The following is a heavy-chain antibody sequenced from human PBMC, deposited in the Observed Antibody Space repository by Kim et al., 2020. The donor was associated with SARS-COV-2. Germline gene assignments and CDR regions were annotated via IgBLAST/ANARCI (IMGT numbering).Heavy chain of an antibody. V-gene: IGHV3-21*01. J-gene: IGHJ4*02. CDR3: ARGAYSGSGFVY. Sequence: LSLTCAASGFTFSSYSMNWVRQAPGKGLEWVSSISSSSSYIYYADSVKGRFTISRDNAKNSLYLQMNSLRAEDTAVYYCARGAYSGSGFVYWGQGTLVTVSS. CDR1: GFTFSSYS. D-gene: IGHD1-26*01. CDR2: ISSSSSYI.